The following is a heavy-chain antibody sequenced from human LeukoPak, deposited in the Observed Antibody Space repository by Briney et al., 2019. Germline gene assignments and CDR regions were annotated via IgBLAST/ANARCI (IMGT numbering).Heavy chain of an antibody. CDR2: IQQDGNEM. CDR3: SNGIYSTSY. J-gene: IGHJ4*02. D-gene: IGHD6-6*01. CDR1: GFTFSSYW. Sequence: GGSLRLSCAASGFTFSSYWMAWVRQAPGQGLEWVANIQQDGNEMVYADSVRGRFTISGDNAENSLYLQMNSLRAEDTAVYYCSNGIYSTSYWGQGTLVTVSS. V-gene: IGHV3-7*01.